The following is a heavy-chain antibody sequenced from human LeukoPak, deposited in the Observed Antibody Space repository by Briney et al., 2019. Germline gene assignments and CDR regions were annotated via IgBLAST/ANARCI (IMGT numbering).Heavy chain of an antibody. Sequence: PSETLSLTCAVYGGSFSGYYWSWIRQPPGKGLEWIGEINHSGSTNYNPSPKSRVTISVDTSKNQFSLKLSSVTAADTAVYYCARAQTTGIYPNWGAWFDPWGQGTLVTVSS. D-gene: IGHD7-27*01. V-gene: IGHV4-34*01. J-gene: IGHJ5*02. CDR3: ARAQTTGIYPNWGAWFDP. CDR1: GGSFSGYY. CDR2: INHSGST.